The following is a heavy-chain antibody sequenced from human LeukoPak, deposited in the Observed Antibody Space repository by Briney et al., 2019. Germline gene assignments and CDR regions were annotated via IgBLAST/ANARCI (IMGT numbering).Heavy chain of an antibody. J-gene: IGHJ4*02. CDR3: ARVEAYYYDSSGYYVGFFDY. V-gene: IGHV4-31*03. Sequence: SETLSLTCTVSGGSISSGGYYWRWIRQHPGKGLEWIGYIYYSRSTYYNPSLKSRVTKSVDTSKNQFSLKLSSVTAADTGVYYCARVEAYYYDSSGYYVGFFDYWGQGTLVTVSS. CDR1: GGSISSGGYY. D-gene: IGHD3-22*01. CDR2: IYYSRST.